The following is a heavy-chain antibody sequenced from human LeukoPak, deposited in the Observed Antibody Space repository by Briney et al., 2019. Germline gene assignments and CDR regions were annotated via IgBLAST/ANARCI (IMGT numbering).Heavy chain of an antibody. CDR2: IRYDGSNT. D-gene: IGHD2-21*01. V-gene: IGHV3-30*02. CDR3: ARLPELPGFGDY. J-gene: IGHJ4*02. CDR1: GFTFNNYG. Sequence: GGSLRLSCAASGFTFNNYGMHWVRQAPGKGLEWLAFIRYDGSNTYYADSVKGRFTISRDDAKNSLYLRMNSLRAEDTAVYYCARLPELPGFGDYWGPGTLVTVSS.